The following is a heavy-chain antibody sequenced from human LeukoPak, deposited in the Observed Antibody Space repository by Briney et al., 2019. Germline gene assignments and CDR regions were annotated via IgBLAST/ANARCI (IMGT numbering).Heavy chain of an antibody. D-gene: IGHD4-11*01. V-gene: IGHV3-23*01. J-gene: IGHJ4*02. Sequence: PGGSLRLSCAASGFTFSSYAMSWVRQAPGKGLQWVSAISGSGGGTYYADSVKGRFTISRDNSMSTLYLQMNSLRADDTAVYYCAKTLVTTGLNPFDYWGQGTLVTVSS. CDR3: AKTLVTTGLNPFDY. CDR2: ISGSGGGT. CDR1: GFTFSSYA.